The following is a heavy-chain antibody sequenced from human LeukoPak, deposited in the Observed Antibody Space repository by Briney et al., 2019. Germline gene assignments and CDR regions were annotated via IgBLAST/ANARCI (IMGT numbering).Heavy chain of an antibody. Sequence: SETLSLTCTVSGGSISSGGYYWSWIRQHPGKGLEWIGYIYYSGSTYYNPSLKSRVTISVDTSKNQFSLKLSSVTAADTAVYYCARDLNYYGSGLNYYYGMDVWGQGTTVNVSS. CDR3: ARDLNYYGSGLNYYYGMDV. D-gene: IGHD3-10*01. CDR1: GGSISSGGYY. CDR2: IYYSGST. J-gene: IGHJ6*02. V-gene: IGHV4-31*03.